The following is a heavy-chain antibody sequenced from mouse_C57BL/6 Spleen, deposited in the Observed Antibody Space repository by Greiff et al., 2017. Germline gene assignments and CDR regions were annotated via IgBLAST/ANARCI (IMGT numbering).Heavy chain of an antibody. D-gene: IGHD1-1*01. CDR2: IYPGSGST. CDR1: GYTFTSYW. V-gene: IGHV1-55*01. CDR3: ARPETTLVASRGYFDV. Sequence: QVQLQQPGAELVKPGASVKMSCKASGYTFTSYWITWVKQRPGQGLEWIGDIYPGSGSTNYNEKFKSKATLTVDTSASTAYMQLSSLTSEDSAVYYFARPETTLVASRGYFDVWGTGTTVTVSS. J-gene: IGHJ1*03.